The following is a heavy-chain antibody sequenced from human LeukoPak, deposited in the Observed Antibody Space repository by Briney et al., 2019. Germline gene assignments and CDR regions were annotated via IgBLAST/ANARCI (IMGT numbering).Heavy chain of an antibody. CDR1: GFTFSDHY. D-gene: IGHD3-3*01. Sequence: GGSLRLSCAASGFTFSDHYMDWVRQAPGKGLEWVGRTRNKANSYTTEYAASVKGRFTLSRDDSKNSLYLQMNSLKTEDTAMYYCAKSGYDAFDIWGRGTMVTVSS. CDR3: AKSGYDAFDI. CDR2: TRNKANSYTT. J-gene: IGHJ3*02. V-gene: IGHV3-72*01.